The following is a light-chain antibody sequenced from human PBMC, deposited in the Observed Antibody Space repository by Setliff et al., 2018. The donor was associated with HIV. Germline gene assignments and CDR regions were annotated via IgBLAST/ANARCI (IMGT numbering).Light chain of an antibody. CDR1: SSNIGVGYD. J-gene: IGLJ1*01. Sequence: QSVLAQPPSVSGAPGQRVTISCTGSSSNIGVGYDVHWYQHLPGTAPKLLISANSNRPSGVPDRFSGSKSGTSASLAITGLQAEDEAYYYCQSYDSSLSAHVFGTGTKVTVL. CDR3: QSYDSSLSAHV. CDR2: ANS. V-gene: IGLV1-40*01.